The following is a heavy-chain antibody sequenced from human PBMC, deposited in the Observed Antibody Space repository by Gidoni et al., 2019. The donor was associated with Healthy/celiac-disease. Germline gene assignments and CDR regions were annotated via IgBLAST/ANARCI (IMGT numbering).Heavy chain of an antibody. Sequence: EVQLLASGGGLVQPGGSLRLSCAAPGFTFGSYAMSWVRQAPGKGLEWVSAISGSGGSTYYADSVKGRFTISRDNSKNTLYLQMNSLRAEDTAVYYCAKAGVVDTAMADFDYWGQGTLVTVSS. J-gene: IGHJ4*02. V-gene: IGHV3-23*01. CDR3: AKAGVVDTAMADFDY. D-gene: IGHD5-18*01. CDR2: ISGSGGST. CDR1: GFTFGSYA.